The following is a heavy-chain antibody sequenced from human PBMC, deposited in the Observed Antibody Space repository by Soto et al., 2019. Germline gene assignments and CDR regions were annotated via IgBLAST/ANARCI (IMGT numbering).Heavy chain of an antibody. CDR2: IVVGSGNT. Sequence: LVKVSCKGFGFSFSSSAVQWVRQDRGQRLEWIGWIVVGSGNTNYAQKFQERVTITRDMSTSTAYMELSSLRSEDTAVYFCAADSCGGDCYSPWFDPWGQGTLVTVSS. D-gene: IGHD2-21*02. CDR1: GFSFSSSA. CDR3: AADSCGGDCYSPWFDP. J-gene: IGHJ5*02. V-gene: IGHV1-58*01.